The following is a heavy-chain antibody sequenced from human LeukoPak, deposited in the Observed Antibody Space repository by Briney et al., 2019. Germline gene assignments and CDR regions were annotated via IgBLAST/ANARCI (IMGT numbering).Heavy chain of an antibody. Sequence: ASVKVSCKASGYTFTGYYMHWVRQAPGQGLEWMGWIDPNSGGTNNAQKFQGRVTMTRDTSISTAYMELSRLRSDDTAVYYCAGEVIAAAGTKWFDPWGQGTLVTVSS. CDR2: IDPNSGGT. J-gene: IGHJ5*02. CDR1: GYTFTGYY. CDR3: AGEVIAAAGTKWFDP. D-gene: IGHD6-13*01. V-gene: IGHV1-2*02.